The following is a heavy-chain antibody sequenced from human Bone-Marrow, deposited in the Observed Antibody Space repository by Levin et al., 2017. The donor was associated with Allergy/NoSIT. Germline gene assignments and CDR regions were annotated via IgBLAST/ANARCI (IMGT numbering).Heavy chain of an antibody. CDR2: ISSSSSYI. V-gene: IGHV3-21*01. D-gene: IGHD3-10*01. J-gene: IGHJ3*02. CDR3: ARGYYGSGDAFDI. Sequence: SCAASGFTFSSYSMNWVRQAPGKGLEWVSSISSSSSYIYYADSVKGRFTISRDNAKNSLYLQMNSLRAEDTAVYYCARGYYGSGDAFDIWGQGTMVTVSS. CDR1: GFTFSSYS.